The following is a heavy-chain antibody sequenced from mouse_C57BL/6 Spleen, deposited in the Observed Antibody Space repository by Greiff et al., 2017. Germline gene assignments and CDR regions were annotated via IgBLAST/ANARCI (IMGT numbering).Heavy chain of an antibody. Sequence: EVKLVESGGDLVKPGGSLKLSCAASGFTFSSYGMSWVRQTPDKRLEWVATISSGGSYTYYPDSVKGRFTISRDNAKNTLYLQMSSLKSEDTAMXYCARPYGSSPAWFAYWGQGTLVTVSA. CDR3: ARPYGSSPAWFAY. J-gene: IGHJ3*01. CDR1: GFTFSSYG. V-gene: IGHV5-6*01. CDR2: ISSGGSYT. D-gene: IGHD1-1*01.